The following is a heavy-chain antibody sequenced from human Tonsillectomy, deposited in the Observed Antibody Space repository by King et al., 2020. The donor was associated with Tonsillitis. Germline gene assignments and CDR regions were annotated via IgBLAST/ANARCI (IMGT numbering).Heavy chain of an antibody. CDR3: ARDGITMIVVGKFDY. CDR2: IKQSGRGK. CDR1: GFTFSSYW. V-gene: IGHV3-7*03. D-gene: IGHD3-22*01. J-gene: IGHJ4*02. Sequence: VQLVESGGGLVQPGGSLRLSCAASGFTFSSYWMSWVRQAPGKGLEGVATIKQSGRGKYYLDSGKGRFTISRDNAKNSLYLQMNSLRAEDTAVYYCARDGITMIVVGKFDYWGQGTLVTVSS.